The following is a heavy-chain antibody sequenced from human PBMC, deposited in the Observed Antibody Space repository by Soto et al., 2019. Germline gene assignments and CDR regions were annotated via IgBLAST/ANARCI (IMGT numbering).Heavy chain of an antibody. Sequence: SETLSLTCAVSSASISSEQWWSWVRQPPGKGLEWIGEIHHNGSTNNNPSLKSRVIISVDTSKNQFSLKLSSVTAADTAVYYCARERPDGARLDPWGQGTLVTVSS. CDR1: SASISSEQW. CDR2: IHHNGST. V-gene: IGHV4-4*02. D-gene: IGHD5-12*01. CDR3: ARERPDGARLDP. J-gene: IGHJ5*02.